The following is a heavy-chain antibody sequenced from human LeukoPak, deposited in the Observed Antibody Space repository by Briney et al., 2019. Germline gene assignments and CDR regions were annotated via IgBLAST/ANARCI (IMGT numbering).Heavy chain of an antibody. CDR2: INHSGST. Sequence: SETLSLTCAVYGGSLSGYYWSWIRQPPGKGLEWIGEINHSGSTNYNPSLKSRVTISVDTSKNQFSLKLSSVTAADTAVYYCARGTYYYDSSGYYDFDYWGQGTLVTVSS. CDR1: GGSLSGYY. J-gene: IGHJ4*02. V-gene: IGHV4-34*01. D-gene: IGHD3-22*01. CDR3: ARGTYYYDSSGYYDFDY.